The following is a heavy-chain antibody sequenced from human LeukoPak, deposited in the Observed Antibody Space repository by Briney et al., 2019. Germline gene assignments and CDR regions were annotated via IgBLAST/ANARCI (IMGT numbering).Heavy chain of an antibody. CDR1: GFTFSDYW. CDR2: INSDGTNT. V-gene: IGHV3-74*01. J-gene: IGHJ4*02. D-gene: IGHD5-12*01. Sequence: GGSLRLSCGVSGFTFSDYWMHWVRQAPGKGLVWVSRINSDGTNTNYAGSVKGRFTISRDKAKNTLYLQMNSLRVEDTAVYYCASGYARSARHQSDFWGQGTVVTVSS. CDR3: ASGYARSARHQSDF.